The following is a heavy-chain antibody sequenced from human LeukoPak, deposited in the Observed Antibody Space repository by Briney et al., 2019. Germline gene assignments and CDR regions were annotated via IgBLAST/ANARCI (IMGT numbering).Heavy chain of an antibody. CDR3: AGKWPLDY. V-gene: IGHV3-30-3*01. J-gene: IGHJ4*02. D-gene: IGHD5-12*01. CDR1: GFTFSNYA. Sequence: PERSLRLSCAASGFTFSNYAMHWVRQAPGKGLEWVAVITSDGSNKYYADSVKGRFTISRDNSKNTLYLQMNSLRAEDTAVYYCAGKWPLDYWGQGTLVTVSS. CDR2: ITSDGSNK.